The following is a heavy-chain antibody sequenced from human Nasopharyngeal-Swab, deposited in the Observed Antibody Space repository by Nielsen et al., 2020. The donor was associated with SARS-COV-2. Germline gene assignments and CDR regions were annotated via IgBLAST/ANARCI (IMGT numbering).Heavy chain of an antibody. V-gene: IGHV1-18*04. CDR1: GYTFTSYG. CDR3: ARDLYGSGSYNFGAFDI. D-gene: IGHD3-10*01. CDR2: ISAYNGNT. J-gene: IGHJ3*02. Sequence: ASVKVSCKASGYTFTSYGISWVRQATGQGLEWMGWISAYNGNTNYAQKLQGRVTMTTDTSTSTAYMELRSLRSDDTAVYYCARDLYGSGSYNFGAFDIWGQGTMVTVSS.